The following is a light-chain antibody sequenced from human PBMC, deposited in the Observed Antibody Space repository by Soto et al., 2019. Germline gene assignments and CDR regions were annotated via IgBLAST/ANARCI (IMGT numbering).Light chain of an antibody. J-gene: IGLJ1*01. CDR1: SSDVGNYNY. V-gene: IGLV2-14*03. Sequence: QSALTQPASVSGSPGQSITISCTGTSSDVGNYNYVSWYQQHPGKAPKLMIYDVTNRPSGVSRRFSGSKSDNTASLTISGLQAEDEADYYCSSFTSSSTYVFGTGTKVTVL. CDR2: DVT. CDR3: SSFTSSSTYV.